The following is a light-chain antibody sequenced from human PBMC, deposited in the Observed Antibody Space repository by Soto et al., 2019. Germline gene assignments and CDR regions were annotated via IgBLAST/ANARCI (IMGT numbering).Light chain of an antibody. Sequence: DIQMTQSPSSLSASVGDRVTITCRASQSISSYLNWYQQIPGKAPKLLIYAASSLQSGVPSTFSGSGSGTDFTLTISSLQPEDFATYYCQQSYSTPWTFGQGTKVDIK. V-gene: IGKV1-39*01. J-gene: IGKJ1*01. CDR2: AAS. CDR3: QQSYSTPWT. CDR1: QSISSY.